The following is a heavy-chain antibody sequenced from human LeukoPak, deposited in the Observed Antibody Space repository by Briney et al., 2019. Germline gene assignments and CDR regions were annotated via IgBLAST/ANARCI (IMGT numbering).Heavy chain of an antibody. J-gene: IGHJ4*02. V-gene: IGHV1-69*02. CDR3: ASGPYVVVTAAD. D-gene: IGHD2-21*02. CDR1: GGTFSSYT. CDR2: IIPILGIA. Sequence: ASVRVSCKASGGTFSSYTISWVRQAPGQGLEWMGRIIPILGIANYAQKFQGRVTITADKSTSTAYMELSSLRSEDTAVYYCASGPYVVVTAADWGQGTLVTVSS.